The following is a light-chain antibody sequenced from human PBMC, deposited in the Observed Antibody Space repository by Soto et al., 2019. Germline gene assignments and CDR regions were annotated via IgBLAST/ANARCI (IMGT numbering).Light chain of an antibody. CDR2: GVT. Sequence: QSALTQPTSVSGSPGQSITISCTGNHNDIGTYDYVSWYQQHPGRAPRLLIHGVTTRPSGISGRFSASKSGLTASLTISGLQPEDEADYYCSSFTASRIDVFGPGTKLTVL. J-gene: IGLJ1*01. CDR1: HNDIGTYDY. V-gene: IGLV2-14*03. CDR3: SSFTASRIDV.